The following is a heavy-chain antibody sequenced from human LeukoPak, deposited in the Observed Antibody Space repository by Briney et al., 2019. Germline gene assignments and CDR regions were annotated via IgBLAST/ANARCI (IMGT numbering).Heavy chain of an antibody. D-gene: IGHD3-9*01. J-gene: IGHJ4*02. Sequence: SETLSLTCTVSGGSISSGSYYWSWIRQPPGKGLEWIGYIYYSGSTNYNPSLKSRVTISVDTSKNQFSLKLSSVTAADTAVYFCARVRVIDWGSSYFDYWGQGNLVTVSS. CDR3: ARVRVIDWGSSYFDY. V-gene: IGHV4-61*01. CDR2: IYYSGST. CDR1: GGSISSGSYY.